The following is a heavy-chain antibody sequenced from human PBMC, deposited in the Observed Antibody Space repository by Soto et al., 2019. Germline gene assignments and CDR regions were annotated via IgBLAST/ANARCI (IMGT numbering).Heavy chain of an antibody. CDR1: GYTFTSYG. D-gene: IGHD3-22*01. J-gene: IGHJ4*02. CDR2: ISAYNGNT. V-gene: IGHV1-18*01. CDR3: ARDVRNYDSSGYYLPPRFDY. Sequence: ASVKVSCKASGYTFTSYGISWVRQAPGQGLERKGWISAYNGNTNYAQKLQGRVTMTTDTSTSTAYMELRSLRSDDTALYYCARDVRNYDSSGYYLPPRFDYWGQGTLVTVSS.